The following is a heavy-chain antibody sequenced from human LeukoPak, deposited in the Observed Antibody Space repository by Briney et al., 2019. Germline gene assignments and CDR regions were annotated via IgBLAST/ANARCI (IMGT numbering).Heavy chain of an antibody. V-gene: IGHV4-31*03. CDR1: GGSISSGGYY. CDR3: ARHSYYYDSSGYYPTVFDY. CDR2: IYYSGST. Sequence: SQTLSLTCTVSGGSISSGGYYWSWIRQHPGKGLEWIGYIYYSGSTYYNPSLKSRVTISVDTSKNQFSLKLSSVTAADTAVYYCARHSYYYDSSGYYPTVFDYWGQGTLVTVSS. J-gene: IGHJ4*02. D-gene: IGHD3-22*01.